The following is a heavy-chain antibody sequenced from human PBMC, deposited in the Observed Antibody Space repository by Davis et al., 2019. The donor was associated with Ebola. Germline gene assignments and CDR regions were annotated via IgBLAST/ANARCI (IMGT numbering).Heavy chain of an antibody. D-gene: IGHD6-6*01. J-gene: IGHJ4*02. CDR1: GYTFTSYY. Sequence: GESLKISCKTSGYTFTSYYIGWVRQMPGKGLEWMAFIRPRDSDTKYSPSFQGQVTISADRSTHTAYVQWSSLKASDTAMYYCARSSSSWEYYIDYWGQGTLVTVSS. CDR3: ARSSSSWEYYIDY. CDR2: IRPRDSDT. V-gene: IGHV5-51*01.